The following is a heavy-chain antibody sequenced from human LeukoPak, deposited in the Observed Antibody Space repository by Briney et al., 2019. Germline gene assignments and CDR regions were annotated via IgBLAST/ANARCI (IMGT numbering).Heavy chain of an antibody. CDR1: GFTFSSYA. V-gene: IGHV3-30*04. J-gene: IGHJ6*03. CDR2: ISYDGSNK. Sequence: GGSLRLSCAASGFTFSSYAMHWVRQAPGKGLEWVAVISYDGSNKYYADSVKGRFTISRDNSKNTLYLQMNSLRAEDTAVYYCARALREDIVVVVAAPSYYMDVWGKGTTVTVSS. D-gene: IGHD2-15*01. CDR3: ARALREDIVVVVAAPSYYMDV.